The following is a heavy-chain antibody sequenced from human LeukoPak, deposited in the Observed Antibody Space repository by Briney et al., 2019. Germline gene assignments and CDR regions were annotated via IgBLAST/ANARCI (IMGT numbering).Heavy chain of an antibody. D-gene: IGHD4-17*01. CDR3: ARPHDDYGEDVFDY. J-gene: IGHJ4*02. CDR1: GYSFTSYW. V-gene: IGHV5-51*01. Sequence: GESLKISCKGSGYSFTSYWIGWVRQMPGKGLEWMGFIYPGDSHTRYSPSFQGQVTISADKSISTAYLQWSSLKASDTAMYYCARPHDDYGEDVFDYWGQGTLVTVSS. CDR2: IYPGDSHT.